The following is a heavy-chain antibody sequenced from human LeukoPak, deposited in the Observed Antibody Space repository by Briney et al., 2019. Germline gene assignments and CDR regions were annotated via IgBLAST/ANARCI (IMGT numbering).Heavy chain of an antibody. CDR2: IYYSGST. Sequence: SETLSLTCTVSGGSISSYYWSWIRQPPGKGLEWIGYIYYSGSTNYNPSLKSRVTISVVKSKKQFSLKLDSVTAADTAVYYCARGTEADGTFMFDFWGQGTLVTVSS. CDR3: ARGTEADGTFMFDF. CDR1: GGSISSYY. D-gene: IGHD5-24*01. V-gene: IGHV4-59*12. J-gene: IGHJ4*02.